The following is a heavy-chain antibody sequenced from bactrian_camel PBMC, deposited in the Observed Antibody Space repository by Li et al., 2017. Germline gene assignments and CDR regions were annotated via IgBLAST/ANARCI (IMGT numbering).Heavy chain of an antibody. V-gene: IGHV3S53*01. Sequence: HVQLVESGGGLVQAVGSLTLSCAATGRTYEWYSGRYGTCMSWYRQPPGKEREFVSGIDGDGSTSYADSVKGRFTISRDNAKNTVYLQMNSLKPDDTAVYYCAATGQMLSVAGCRTQGTQVTVS. CDR2: IDGDGST. D-gene: IGHD1*01. CDR1: GRTYEWYSGRYGTC. J-gene: IGHJ4*01.